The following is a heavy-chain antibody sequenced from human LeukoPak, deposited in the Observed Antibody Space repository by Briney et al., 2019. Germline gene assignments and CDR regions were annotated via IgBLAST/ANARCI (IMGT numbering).Heavy chain of an antibody. J-gene: IGHJ4*02. Sequence: GSLRLSCAASGFTFSDYYMNWVRQAPGKGLEWVSYIDSSSSTIYYADSVKGRFTISRDNSKNTLYLQMNSLRAEDTAVYYCAREGYSSSWYDFDYWGQGTLVTVSS. CDR1: GFTFSDYY. D-gene: IGHD6-13*01. CDR3: AREGYSSSWYDFDY. CDR2: IDSSSSTI. V-gene: IGHV3-48*01.